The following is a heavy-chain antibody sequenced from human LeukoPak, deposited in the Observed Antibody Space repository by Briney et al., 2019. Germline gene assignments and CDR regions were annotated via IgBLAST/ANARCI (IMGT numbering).Heavy chain of an antibody. CDR2: ISAYNGDT. CDR3: ARDLGLFPILEWLHHDAFDI. Sequence: ASVKVSCKASGYTFTSYGISWVRQAPGQGLEWMGWISAYNGDTNYAQKFKGRVTMTTDTSTSTAYMELRSLRSDDTAVYYCARDLGLFPILEWLHHDAFDIWGQGTMIIVSS. D-gene: IGHD3-3*01. V-gene: IGHV1-18*01. J-gene: IGHJ3*02. CDR1: GYTFTSYG.